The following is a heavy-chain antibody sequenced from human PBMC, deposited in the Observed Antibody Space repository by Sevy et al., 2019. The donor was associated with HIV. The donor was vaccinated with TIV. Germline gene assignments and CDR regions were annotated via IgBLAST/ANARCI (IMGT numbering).Heavy chain of an antibody. V-gene: IGHV3-64*04. J-gene: IGHJ4*02. Sequence: GGSLRLSCSASGFPFRDNIMAWVRQAPGKRLEYVSGIASNGVSTNYGVSVKGRFTISRDNAKNSLYLQMNSLRAEDTAVYYCARSEWLRLDYFDYWGQGTLVTVSS. CDR2: IASNGVST. CDR1: GFPFRDNI. D-gene: IGHD5-12*01. CDR3: ARSEWLRLDYFDY.